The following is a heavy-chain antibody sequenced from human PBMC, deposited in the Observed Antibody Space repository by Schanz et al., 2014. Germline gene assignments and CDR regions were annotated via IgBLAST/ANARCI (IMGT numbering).Heavy chain of an antibody. D-gene: IGHD5-12*01. CDR3: ARTGYDPSLTH. J-gene: IGHJ4*02. CDR2: IIPILDIT. Sequence: QVQVVQSGPEVKKPGSSVKVSCKASGGTFSSFAIFWVRQAPGQGLEWMGTIIPILDITNYAQKFQGRVTITADKSTSTAFLEVNSLRSEDTAVYYCARTGYDPSLTHWGQGTLVTVSS. V-gene: IGHV1-69*04. CDR1: GGTFSSFA.